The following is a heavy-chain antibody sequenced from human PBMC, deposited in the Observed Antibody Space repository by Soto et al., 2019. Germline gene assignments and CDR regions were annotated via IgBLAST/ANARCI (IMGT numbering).Heavy chain of an antibody. CDR3: ASCCVRVGAGDSYGFYAYWFDP. D-gene: IGHD4-17*01. Sequence: SETLSLTCAVYGGSFSGYYWSWIRQPPGKGLEWIGEINHSGSTNYNPSLKSRVTISVDTSKNQFSLKLSSVTAADTAVYYCASCCVRVGAGDSYGFYAYWFDPWGQGTLVTVSS. CDR1: GGSFSGYY. CDR2: INHSGST. V-gene: IGHV4-34*01. J-gene: IGHJ5*02.